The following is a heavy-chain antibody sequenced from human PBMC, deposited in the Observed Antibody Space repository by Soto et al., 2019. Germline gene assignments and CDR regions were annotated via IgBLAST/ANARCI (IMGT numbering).Heavy chain of an antibody. CDR1: GFTFKNYD. V-gene: IGHV3-23*01. CDR3: AKDRQFRSYYESAGHYNN. J-gene: IGHJ4*02. D-gene: IGHD3-9*01. Sequence: EVQLLESGGGLVQPGGSLRLSCVASGFTFKNYDMRWVRQAPGKGREWVSGISGSGAITYYADSVRGRFTISRDNSKNTLYLQLNSLGAEDTAIYYCAKDRQFRSYYESAGHYNNWGQGTLVTVSS. CDR2: ISGSGAIT.